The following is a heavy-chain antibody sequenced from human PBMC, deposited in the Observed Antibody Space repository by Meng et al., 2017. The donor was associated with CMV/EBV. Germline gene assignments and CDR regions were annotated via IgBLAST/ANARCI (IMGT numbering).Heavy chain of an antibody. J-gene: IGHJ5*02. V-gene: IGHV3-21*01. CDR2: ISSTSSYL. CDR1: GFTFSSYS. Sequence: GGSLRLSCAASGFTFSSYSMTWVRQAPGRGLEWVSSISSTSSYLYYADSVQGRFTISRDNAKNSLYLQMNSLRAEDTAVYFCAGGDYGERPVEAWGQGTLVTVSS. CDR3: AGGDYGERPVEA. D-gene: IGHD4-17*01.